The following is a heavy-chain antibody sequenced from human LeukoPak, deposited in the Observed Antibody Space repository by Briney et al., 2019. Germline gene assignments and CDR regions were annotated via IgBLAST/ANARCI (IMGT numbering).Heavy chain of an antibody. CDR3: ARDAGYCSSTSCYTFDY. CDR1: GGSISSYY. CDR2: IYYSGST. V-gene: IGHV4-59*01. J-gene: IGHJ4*02. D-gene: IGHD2-2*02. Sequence: PSETLSLTCTGSGGSISSYYWSWIRQPPGKGLEWIGYIYYSGSTNYNPSLKSRVTISVDTSKNQFSLKLSSVTAADTAVYYCARDAGYCSSTSCYTFDYWGQGTLVTVSS.